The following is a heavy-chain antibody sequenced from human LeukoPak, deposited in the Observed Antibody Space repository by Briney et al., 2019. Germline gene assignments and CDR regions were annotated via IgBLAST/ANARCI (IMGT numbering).Heavy chain of an antibody. CDR1: GFTFSNAW. J-gene: IGHJ4*02. Sequence: GGSLRLSCAASGFTFSNAWMSWVRQAPGKGLEWVGRIKSKTDGGTKDYAAPVKGRFTISTDDSKNTLYLQMNGLKTEDTAVYYCTTEPPVSYYYDSSGYSSAVQNYFDYWGQGTLVTVSS. CDR2: IKSKTDGGTK. V-gene: IGHV3-15*01. CDR3: TTEPPVSYYYDSSGYSSAVQNYFDY. D-gene: IGHD3-22*01.